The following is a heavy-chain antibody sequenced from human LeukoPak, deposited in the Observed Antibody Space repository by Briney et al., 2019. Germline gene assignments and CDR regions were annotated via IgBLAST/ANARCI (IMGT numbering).Heavy chain of an antibody. V-gene: IGHV4-59*01. Sequence: SETLSLTCTVSGGSIDDYYWSWIRQPPGKGLEWIGHIYYTGSTSYNPSLQSRLTISIDTSKTQFSLRLTSVTAADTAVYFCARGVTQWGQGTLVTVSS. CDR2: IYYTGST. J-gene: IGHJ4*02. CDR1: GGSIDDYY. D-gene: IGHD2-21*02. CDR3: ARGVTQ.